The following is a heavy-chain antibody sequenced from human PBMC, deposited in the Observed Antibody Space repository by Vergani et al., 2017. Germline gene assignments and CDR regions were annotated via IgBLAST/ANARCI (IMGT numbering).Heavy chain of an antibody. CDR2: IYYSGSP. D-gene: IGHD6-13*01. CDR1: GGSISSGGYY. J-gene: IGHJ4*02. CDR3: ARDAAAGLHYFDY. V-gene: IGHV4-31*03. Sequence: QVQLQESGPGLVKPSQTLSLTCTVSGGSISSGGYYWSWIRQPPGKGLEWIGYIYYSGSPYYNPSLKSRVTISVDTSKNQFSLKLSSVTAADTAVYYCARDAAAGLHYFDYWGQGTLVTVSS.